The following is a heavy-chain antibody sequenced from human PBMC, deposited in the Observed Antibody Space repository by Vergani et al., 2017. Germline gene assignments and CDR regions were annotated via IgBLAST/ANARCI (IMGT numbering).Heavy chain of an antibody. Sequence: QVQLVQSGSELKKPGASGKVSCKASGYTFTSYATNWVRQAPGQGLEWMGWINTNTGNPTYAQGFTGRFVFSLDTSVRTAYLRISSLKAEDTAVYYCARRGGGWTQTYYYYGMDVWGQGTTVTVSS. CDR2: INTNTGNP. V-gene: IGHV7-4-1*02. D-gene: IGHD3-16*01. J-gene: IGHJ6*02. CDR1: GYTFTSYA. CDR3: ARRGGGWTQTYYYYGMDV.